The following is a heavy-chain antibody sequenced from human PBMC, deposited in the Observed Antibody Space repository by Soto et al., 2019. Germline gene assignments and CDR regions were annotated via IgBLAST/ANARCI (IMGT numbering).Heavy chain of an antibody. CDR3: ATTYMITFGGVIDQPAWFDY. Sequence: ASVKVSCKASGGTFSSYAISWVRQAPGQGLEWMGGFDPEDGETIYAQKFQGRVTMTEDTSTDTAYMELSSLRSEDTAVYYCATTYMITFGGVIDQPAWFDYWGQGTLVTVSS. CDR2: FDPEDGET. CDR1: GGTFSSYA. J-gene: IGHJ4*02. V-gene: IGHV1-24*01. D-gene: IGHD3-16*02.